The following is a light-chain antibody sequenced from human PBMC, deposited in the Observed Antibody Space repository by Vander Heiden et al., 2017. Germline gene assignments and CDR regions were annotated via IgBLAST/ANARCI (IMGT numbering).Light chain of an antibody. J-gene: IGKJ4*01. V-gene: IGKV3-11*01. CDR2: DAS. CDR3: QQVDTWPLT. Sequence: EIVLTQSPATPSLSPGESATLSCRASQNINHFLAWYQQKPGQTPRLLFYDASKRATGIPARFSGTGSGTDFTLAISSLEPEDCAVYYCQQVDTWPLTFGGGTKVEIK. CDR1: QNINHF.